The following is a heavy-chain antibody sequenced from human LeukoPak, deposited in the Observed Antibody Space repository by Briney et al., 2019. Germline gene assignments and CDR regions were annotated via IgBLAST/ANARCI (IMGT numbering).Heavy chain of an antibody. CDR1: GGSISSYY. CDR3: ARAAVACRGPWFDP. Sequence: SETLSLTCTVSGGSISSYYWSWIRQPPGKGLEWIGYIYYSGSTNYNPSLKSRVTISVDTSKNQFSLKLSSVTAADTAVYYCARAAVACRGPWFDPWGQGTLVTVSS. D-gene: IGHD6-19*01. V-gene: IGHV4-59*01. J-gene: IGHJ5*02. CDR2: IYYSGST.